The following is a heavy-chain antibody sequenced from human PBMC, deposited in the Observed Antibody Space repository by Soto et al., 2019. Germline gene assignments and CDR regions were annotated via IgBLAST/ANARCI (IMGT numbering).Heavy chain of an antibody. D-gene: IGHD3-3*01. V-gene: IGHV3-15*01. CDR3: TTLLHDFWSGYYIPLDY. Sequence: EVQLVESGGGLVKPGGSLRLSCAASGFTFSNAWMSWVRQAPGKGLEWVGRIKSKTDGGTTDYAAPVKGRFTISRDDSKNTLYLQMNSLKTYDTAVYYCTTLLHDFWSGYYIPLDYWGQGTLVTVSS. J-gene: IGHJ4*02. CDR2: IKSKTDGGTT. CDR1: GFTFSNAW.